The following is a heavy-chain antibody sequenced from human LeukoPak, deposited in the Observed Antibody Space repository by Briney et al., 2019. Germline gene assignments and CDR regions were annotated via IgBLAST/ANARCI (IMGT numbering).Heavy chain of an antibody. CDR3: TTAPDIVVVPAAMGEDYYYYMDV. CDR1: GFTFSNAW. CDR2: IKSKTVGGGTT. V-gene: IGHV3-15*01. D-gene: IGHD2-2*01. Sequence: GGSLGLSRAASGFTFSNAWMYWVRQAPGKGLEWVGRIKSKTVGGGTTDYAAPVKGRFTISRDDSKNTLYLQMNSLKTEDTAVYYCTTAPDIVVVPAAMGEDYYYYMDVWGKGTTVTVSS. J-gene: IGHJ6*03.